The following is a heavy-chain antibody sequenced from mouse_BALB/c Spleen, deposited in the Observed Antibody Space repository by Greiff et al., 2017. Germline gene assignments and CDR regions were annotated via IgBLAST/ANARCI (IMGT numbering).Heavy chain of an antibody. CDR1: GYSITSDYA. D-gene: IGHD2-2*01. J-gene: IGHJ4*01. CDR3: ASYGYDYAMDY. Sequence: EVQLQQSGPGLVKPSQSLSLTCTVTGYSITSDYAWNWIRQFPGNKLEWMGYISYSGSTSYNPSLKSRISINRDTSKNQFFLQLNSVTTEDTATYYCASYGYDYAMDYWGQGTSVTVSS. CDR2: ISYSGST. V-gene: IGHV3-2*02.